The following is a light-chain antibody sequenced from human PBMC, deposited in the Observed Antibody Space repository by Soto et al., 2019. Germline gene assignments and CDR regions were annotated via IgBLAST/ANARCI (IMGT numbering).Light chain of an antibody. Sequence: IQMTQSRSSLSASVGDRVTITCRASQGIRNDLGWYQQKPGKAPKLLIYAASSLQSGVPSRFSGSGSGTEFTLTISRLQPDDFATYYCQHYNSYSTFGQGTKVDIK. V-gene: IGKV1-17*01. CDR3: QHYNSYST. CDR1: QGIRND. J-gene: IGKJ1*01. CDR2: AAS.